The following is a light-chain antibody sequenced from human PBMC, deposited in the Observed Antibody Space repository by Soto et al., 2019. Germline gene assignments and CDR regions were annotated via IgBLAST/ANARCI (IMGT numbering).Light chain of an antibody. Sequence: EIVLTQSPGTLSLSPGDRVTLSCRASQSVSSKYLAGYQQKPGQAPRLLIYGASSRATGIPDRFSGSGSGTDFTLIISRLQPEDFAVYYCQQYGRSPWTFGQGTKVEVK. CDR1: QSVSSKY. J-gene: IGKJ1*01. CDR2: GAS. CDR3: QQYGRSPWT. V-gene: IGKV3-20*01.